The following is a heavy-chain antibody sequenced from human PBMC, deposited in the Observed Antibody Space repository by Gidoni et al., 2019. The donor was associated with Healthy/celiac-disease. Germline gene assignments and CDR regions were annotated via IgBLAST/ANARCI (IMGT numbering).Heavy chain of an antibody. D-gene: IGHD6-19*01. CDR2: INPSGGRT. CDR3: ARDLPSSGTAGTLYY. CDR1: GYTFTSYY. V-gene: IGHV1-46*01. Sequence: QVQRVQSGAEVKKPGGSVKVSCKASGYTFTSYYMHWVRQAPGQGLEWMGIINPSGGRTSYAPKFQGRVTMTSDTSTSTVYMALSSLRSEDTAVYYCARDLPSSGTAGTLYYWGQGTLVTVSS. J-gene: IGHJ4*02.